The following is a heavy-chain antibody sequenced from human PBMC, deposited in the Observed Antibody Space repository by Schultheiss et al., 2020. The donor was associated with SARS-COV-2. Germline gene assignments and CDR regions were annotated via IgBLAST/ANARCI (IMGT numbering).Heavy chain of an antibody. CDR2: ISSSGSTI. D-gene: IGHD5-12*01. Sequence: GGSLRLSCAASGFTFSSYEMNWVRQAPGKGLEWVSYISSSGSTIYYADSVKGRFTISRDNAKNSLYLQMNSLRAEDTAVYYCARLTADIVATTRRDFDYWGQGTLVTVSS. CDR1: GFTFSSYE. CDR3: ARLTADIVATTRRDFDY. J-gene: IGHJ4*02. V-gene: IGHV3-48*03.